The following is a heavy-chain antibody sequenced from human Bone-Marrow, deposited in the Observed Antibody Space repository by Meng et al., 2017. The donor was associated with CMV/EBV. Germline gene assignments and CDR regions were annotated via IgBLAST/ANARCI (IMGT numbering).Heavy chain of an antibody. CDR3: ARESLGDSPNYYYYYGMDV. Sequence: GESLKISCAASGFTVSSNYMSWVRQAPGKGLEWVSVIYSGGSTYYADSVKGRFTISRDNSKNTLYLQMNSLRAEDTAVYYCARESLGDSPNYYYYYGMDVWGQGTTVTVSS. V-gene: IGHV3-53*01. J-gene: IGHJ6*02. CDR2: IYSGGST. CDR1: GFTVSSNY. D-gene: IGHD3-10*01.